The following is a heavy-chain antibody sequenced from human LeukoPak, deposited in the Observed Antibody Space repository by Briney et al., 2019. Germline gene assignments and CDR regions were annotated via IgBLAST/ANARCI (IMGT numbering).Heavy chain of an antibody. CDR1: GFTFSSYW. CDR3: ARVYSGYETYFDY. V-gene: IGHV3-74*01. J-gene: IGHJ4*02. D-gene: IGHD5-12*01. CDR2: INSDGSST. Sequence: GGSLRLSCAASGFTFSSYWMHWVRQAPGKGLVWVSRINSDGSSTSYADSVKGRFTISRDNAKNTLYLQMNSLRAEDTAVYYCARVYSGYETYFDYWGQGTLVTLSS.